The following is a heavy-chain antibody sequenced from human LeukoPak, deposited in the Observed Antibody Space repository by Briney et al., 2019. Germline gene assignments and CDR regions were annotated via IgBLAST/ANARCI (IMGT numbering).Heavy chain of an antibody. CDR3: ASHYDSSGYDYYYGMDV. CDR2: ISSSSSYI. D-gene: IGHD3-22*01. V-gene: IGHV3-21*01. CDR1: GFTFRSYS. J-gene: IGHJ6*02. Sequence: GGSLRLSCAASGFTFRSYSMNWVRQAPGKGLEWVSSISSSSSYIYYADSVKGRFTISRDNAKNSLYLQMNSLRAEDTAVYYCASHYDSSGYDYYYGMDVWGQGTTVTASS.